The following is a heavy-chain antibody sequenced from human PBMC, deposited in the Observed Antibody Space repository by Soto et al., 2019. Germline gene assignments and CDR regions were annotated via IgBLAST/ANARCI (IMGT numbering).Heavy chain of an antibody. V-gene: IGHV3-53*01. D-gene: IGHD3-10*01. J-gene: IGHJ4*02. CDR2: IFSSGES. Sequence: EVQLVESGGGLLQPGGSLRLSCAASGFTVSSTYMSWVRQAPGKGLECVSIIFSSGESFYADSVKGRFTISRDSSDNTVYLQMNSLKAEDTAVYYCARGGIGMVRTFDHWGQGTLVTVSS. CDR3: ARGGIGMVRTFDH. CDR1: GFTVSSTY.